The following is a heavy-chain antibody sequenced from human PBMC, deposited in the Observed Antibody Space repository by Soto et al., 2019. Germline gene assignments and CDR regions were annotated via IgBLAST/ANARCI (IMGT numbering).Heavy chain of an antibody. V-gene: IGHV3-9*01. CDR3: AKGPAAMYYYYYMYV. D-gene: IGHD2-2*01. CDR1: GFTFDDYA. J-gene: IGHJ6*03. Sequence: EVHMVESGGGLVQPGRSLRLSCAASGFTFDDYAMHWVWQAPVKGLEWVSGISWNSGSIGYAGSVKGRFTISRDNAKISLYLQMNSLRAEDTALYYCAKGPAAMYYYYYMYVWGKGTTGTVSS. CDR2: ISWNSGSI.